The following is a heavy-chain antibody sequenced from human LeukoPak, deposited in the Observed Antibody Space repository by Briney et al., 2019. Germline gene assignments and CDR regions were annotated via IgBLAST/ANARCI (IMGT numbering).Heavy chain of an antibody. J-gene: IGHJ4*02. D-gene: IGHD5-18*01. Sequence: PSETLSLTCTLSGRSINSYYWSWIRQSPGEGLEWIGYIHYRGSTNYNPSLKSRVTISVDTSKNQFSLKLSSLTAADTAVYYCARIVLGYSYGLHIDYWGQGTLVTVSS. CDR1: GRSINSYY. CDR2: IHYRGST. CDR3: ARIVLGYSYGLHIDY. V-gene: IGHV4-59*01.